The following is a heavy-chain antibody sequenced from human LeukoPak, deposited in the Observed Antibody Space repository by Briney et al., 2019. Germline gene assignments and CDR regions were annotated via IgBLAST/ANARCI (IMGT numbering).Heavy chain of an antibody. CDR3: ARDHYDFWSGYSGVNWFDP. V-gene: IGHV3-66*02. J-gene: IGHJ5*02. CDR1: GFTVSSNY. Sequence: PGGSLRLSYAASGFTVSSNYMSWVRQAPGKGLEWVSVIYSGGSTYYADSVRGRFTISRDNSKNTLYLQMNSLRAEDTAVYYCARDHYDFWSGYSGVNWFDPWGQGTLVTVSS. CDR2: IYSGGST. D-gene: IGHD3-3*01.